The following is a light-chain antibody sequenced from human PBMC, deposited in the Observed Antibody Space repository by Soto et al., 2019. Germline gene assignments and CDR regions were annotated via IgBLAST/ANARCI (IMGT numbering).Light chain of an antibody. CDR3: QKYNSAPLT. Sequence: DIQMTQSPSSLSAAVGDRVTITCRARPYISKYVVLYQQKPGKLPMLLLYAASILQSGVPSRFSGSGSGTDFTLPISSLQPQDVATYYCQKYNSAPLTFGPGTKLDLK. J-gene: IGKJ3*01. CDR2: AAS. CDR1: PYISKY. V-gene: IGKV1-27*01.